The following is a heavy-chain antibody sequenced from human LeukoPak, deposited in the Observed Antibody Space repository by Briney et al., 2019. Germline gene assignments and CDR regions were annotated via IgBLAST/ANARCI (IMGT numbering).Heavy chain of an antibody. J-gene: IGHJ4*02. CDR2: IYPGDSDT. D-gene: IGHD1-26*01. CDR3: ARRPSNSGRYFDY. V-gene: IGHV5-51*01. Sequence: GESLKISCKGSGYSFTSYWIGWVRQMPGKGLEWMGIIYPGDSDTRYSPSFQGQVTISADKSTSTAYLQWSSLKAPDTAMYYCARRPSNSGRYFDYWGQGTLVTVSS. CDR1: GYSFTSYW.